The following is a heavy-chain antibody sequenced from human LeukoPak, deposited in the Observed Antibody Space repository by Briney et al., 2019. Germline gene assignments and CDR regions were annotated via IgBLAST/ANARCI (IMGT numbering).Heavy chain of an antibody. CDR1: GGSISSGSYY. CDR2: IYTSGST. Sequence: SETLSLTCTVSGGSISSGSYYWSWIRQPAGKGLEWIGRIYTSGSTNYNPSLKSRVTISVDTSKNQFSLKLSSVTAADTAVYYCARDVPYWYFDLWGRGTLVTVSS. V-gene: IGHV4-61*02. J-gene: IGHJ2*01. CDR3: ARDVPYWYFDL. D-gene: IGHD2-2*01.